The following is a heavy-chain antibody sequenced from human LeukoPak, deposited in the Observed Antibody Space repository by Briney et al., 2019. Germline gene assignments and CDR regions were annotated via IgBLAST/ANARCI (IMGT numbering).Heavy chain of an antibody. CDR1: GYTFTGYY. CDR3: ARAPSSAVNWFDP. J-gene: IGHJ5*02. Sequence: ASVKVSCKASGYTFTGYYMHWVRQAPGQGLEWMGWISAYNGNTNYAQKLQGRVTMTTDTSTSTAYMELRSLRSDDTAVYYCARAPSSAVNWFDPWGQGTLVTVSS. D-gene: IGHD2-2*01. V-gene: IGHV1-18*04. CDR2: ISAYNGNT.